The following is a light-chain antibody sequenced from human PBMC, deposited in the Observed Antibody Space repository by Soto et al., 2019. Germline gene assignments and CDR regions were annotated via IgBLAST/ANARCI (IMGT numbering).Light chain of an antibody. J-gene: IGKJ4*01. CDR1: QGISTA. CDR2: FAS. CDR3: QQFNGYPLP. Sequence: AIQLTQSPSSLSASVGDRVNITCRASQGISTALAWHQQKPGKAPRLLIFFASSLESGVPSRFSGRGSGTDFTLTISSLQPEDFATYYCQQFNGYPLPFGGGTKVEMK. V-gene: IGKV1-13*02.